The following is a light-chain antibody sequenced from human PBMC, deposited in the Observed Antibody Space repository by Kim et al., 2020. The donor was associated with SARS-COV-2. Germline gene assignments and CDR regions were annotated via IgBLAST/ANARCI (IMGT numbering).Light chain of an antibody. CDR3: SAWDTSLSAWV. Sequence: QAGLTQPPSVSKGLRQTATLTCTGNSNNVGYEGAAWLQQHQGHPPKLLSYRDNKRPSGISERLSASRSGNTASLTISGLQPEDEADYYCSAWDTSLSAWVCGGGTQLTVL. CDR2: RDN. V-gene: IGLV10-54*01. CDR1: SNNVGYEG. J-gene: IGLJ3*02.